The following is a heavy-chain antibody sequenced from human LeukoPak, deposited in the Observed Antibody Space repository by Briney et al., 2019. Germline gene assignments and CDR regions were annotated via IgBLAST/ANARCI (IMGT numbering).Heavy chain of an antibody. CDR1: GGTFSSYA. J-gene: IGHJ6*03. CDR2: IIPIFGTA. CDR3: ARETRYYYYYMDV. V-gene: IGHV1-69*05. Sequence: ASVKVSRKASGGTFSSYAISWVRQAPGQGLEWMGGIIPIFGTANYAQKFQGRVTITTDESTSTAYMELSSLRSEDTAVYYCARETRYYYYYMDVWGKGTTVTVSS.